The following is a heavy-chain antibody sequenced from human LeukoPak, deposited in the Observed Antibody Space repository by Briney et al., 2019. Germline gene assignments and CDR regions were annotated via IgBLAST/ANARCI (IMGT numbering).Heavy chain of an antibody. J-gene: IGHJ4*02. Sequence: PGGSLRLSCAASGFTFSSYDMRWVRQATGKGLEWVSAIGTAGDTYYPGSVKGRFTISRENAKNSLYLQMNGLRAGDTAVYYCATLVIPTHGFDYWGQGTLVTVSS. D-gene: IGHD3-22*01. CDR3: ATLVIPTHGFDY. CDR2: IGTAGDT. V-gene: IGHV3-13*01. CDR1: GFTFSSYD.